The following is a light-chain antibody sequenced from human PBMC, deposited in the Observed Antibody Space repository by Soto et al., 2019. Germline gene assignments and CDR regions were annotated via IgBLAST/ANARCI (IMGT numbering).Light chain of an antibody. CDR3: SSYTSSSRNV. V-gene: IGLV2-14*01. CDR2: DVS. Sequence: QSALTQPASVSGSPGQSITISCTGTSSDVGGYKYVSWYQQEPGKAPKLMIYDVSNRPSGVSIRFSGSKSGNTASLTISGLQSEDEADYYCSSYTSSSRNVFGTGTKVTVL. J-gene: IGLJ1*01. CDR1: SSDVGGYKY.